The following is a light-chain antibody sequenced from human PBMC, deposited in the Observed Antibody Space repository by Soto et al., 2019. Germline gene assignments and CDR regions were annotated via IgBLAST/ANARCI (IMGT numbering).Light chain of an antibody. CDR2: AAS. CDR1: QTIMTY. J-gene: IGKJ1*01. V-gene: IGKV1-39*01. CDR3: QQSYNSPQT. Sequence: DIQMTQSPSSLSASVGDEVTITCRASQTIMTYLNWYQPKPGKPPRLLIYAASSLQSGVPSRFSGSGSGTDFTLTISSLQPEDFATYSCQQSYNSPQTFGQGTKVDIK.